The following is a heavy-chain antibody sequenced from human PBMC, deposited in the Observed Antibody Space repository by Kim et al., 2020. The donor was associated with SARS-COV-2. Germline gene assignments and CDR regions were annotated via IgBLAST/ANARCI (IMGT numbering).Heavy chain of an antibody. V-gene: IGHV3-23*01. CDR3: AKAYSSGWYGSDY. CDR2: ISGSGGST. J-gene: IGHJ4*02. CDR1: GFTFSSYA. Sequence: GGSLRLSCAASGFTFSSYAMSWVRQAPGKGLEWVSAISGSGGSTYYADSVKGRFTISRNNSKNTLYLQMNSLRAEDTAVYYCAKAYSSGWYGSDYWGQGTLVTVSS. D-gene: IGHD6-19*01.